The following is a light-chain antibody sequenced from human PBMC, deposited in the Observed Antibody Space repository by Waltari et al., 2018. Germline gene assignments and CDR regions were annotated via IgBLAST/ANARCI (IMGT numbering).Light chain of an antibody. Sequence: QSALTQPASVSGSPGQSLTLPCTGTSNDVGGYCYVLWYQQHPGKAPNLMTFEVSKRASGVTNRFSGSKSDDTGSLTISGRQAEDEADYFCKSYTNEDAGVFGGGTKQTVL. J-gene: IGLJ3*02. V-gene: IGLV2-14*01. CDR2: EVS. CDR3: KSYTNEDAGV. CDR1: SNDVGGYCY.